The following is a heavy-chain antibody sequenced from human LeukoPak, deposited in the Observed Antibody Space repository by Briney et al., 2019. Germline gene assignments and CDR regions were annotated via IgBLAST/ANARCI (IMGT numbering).Heavy chain of an antibody. D-gene: IGHD6-13*01. CDR1: GFTFSSYA. Sequence: GGSLRLSCAASGFTFSSYAMSWVRQAPGKGLEWVSAISGNGDNTYYADSVKGRFTTSRDNSKNTLYLQMNSLRAEDTAVYYCARGYSSSSHWGQGTLVTVSS. CDR2: ISGNGDNT. V-gene: IGHV3-23*01. J-gene: IGHJ4*02. CDR3: ARGYSSSSH.